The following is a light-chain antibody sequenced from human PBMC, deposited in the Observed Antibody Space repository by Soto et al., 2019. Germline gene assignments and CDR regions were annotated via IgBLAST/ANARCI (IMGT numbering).Light chain of an antibody. CDR2: DDN. CDR1: SSNIVGNS. Sequence: QSLLTQTPSVSAAPGQKLTISCSGSSSNIVGNSVSWYQQLPGTAPKLLIYDDNKRPSGIPDRFSGSKYGTSATLDITGFQTGDEADYYCGSWDSSLSAYVFGTGTKVTVL. CDR3: GSWDSSLSAYV. V-gene: IGLV1-51*01. J-gene: IGLJ1*01.